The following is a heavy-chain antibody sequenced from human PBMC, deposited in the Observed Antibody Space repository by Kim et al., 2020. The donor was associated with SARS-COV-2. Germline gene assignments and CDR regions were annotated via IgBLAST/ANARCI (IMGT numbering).Heavy chain of an antibody. Sequence: SETLSLTCTVSGVSISSGDYYWSWIRQPPGKGLEWIGYIYYSGSTYYNPSLKSRVTISVDTSKNQFSLKLSSVTAADTAVYYCARDRRLYSSRTIDYWGQGTLVTVSS. CDR3: ARDRRLYSSRTIDY. D-gene: IGHD6-13*01. CDR1: GVSISSGDYY. J-gene: IGHJ4*02. CDR2: IYYSGST. V-gene: IGHV4-30-4*01.